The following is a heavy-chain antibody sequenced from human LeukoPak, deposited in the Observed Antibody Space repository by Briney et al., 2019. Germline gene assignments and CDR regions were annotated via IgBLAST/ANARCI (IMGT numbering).Heavy chain of an antibody. Sequence: ASVKVSCKASGYTFTSYDINWVRQATGQGLEWMGWMNPNSGNTGYAQKFQGRVTITRNTSISTAYMELSSLRSEDTAVYYCARVPIWDEGYFDWTDYWGQGTLVTVSS. CDR3: ARVPIWDEGYFDWTDY. J-gene: IGHJ4*02. V-gene: IGHV1-8*03. CDR2: MNPNSGNT. D-gene: IGHD3-9*01. CDR1: GYTFTSYD.